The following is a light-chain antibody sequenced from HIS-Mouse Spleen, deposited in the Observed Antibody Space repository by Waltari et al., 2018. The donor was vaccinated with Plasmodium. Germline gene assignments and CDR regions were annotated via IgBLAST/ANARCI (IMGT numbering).Light chain of an antibody. CDR2: EDS. V-gene: IGLV3-10*01. CDR1: ALTKKY. J-gene: IGLJ3*02. CDR3: YSTDSSGNHRV. Sequence: SHELTQPPSVSVSPGQTARITCTGDALTKKYAYWYQQKSGQAPVLVIYEDSKRPSGIPERFSGSSSGTMATLTISGAQVEDEADYYCYSTDSSGNHRVFGGGTKLTVL.